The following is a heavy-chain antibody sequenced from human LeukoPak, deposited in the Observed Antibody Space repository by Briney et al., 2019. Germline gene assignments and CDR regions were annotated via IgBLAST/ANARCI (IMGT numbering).Heavy chain of an antibody. Sequence: GGSLRLSCAVSGFTLRSYSMNWVRQAPGKGLEWVSPITSSNSYIDYAESVKGRFTISRDNAKNSLYLQMNSLRAEDTAVYYCARDLNFWSSYSTRGFDYWGQGILVTVSS. CDR3: ARDLNFWSSYSTRGFDY. V-gene: IGHV3-21*01. CDR2: ITSSNSYI. D-gene: IGHD3-3*01. J-gene: IGHJ4*02. CDR1: GFTLRSYS.